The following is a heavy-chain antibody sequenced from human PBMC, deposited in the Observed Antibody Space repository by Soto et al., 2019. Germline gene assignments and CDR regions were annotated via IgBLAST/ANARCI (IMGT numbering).Heavy chain of an antibody. Sequence: QVQLVQSGAEVKKPGSSVKVSCKASGGTFSSYAISWVRQAPGQGLEWMGGIIPISGTANYAQKLQGRVTITADESTTTAYMELSSLRSEDTAMYYCARSQGSSTSLEIYYYYYYGMDVWGQGTTVTVSS. D-gene: IGHD2-2*01. V-gene: IGHV1-69*01. CDR3: ARSQGSSTSLEIYYYYYYGMDV. J-gene: IGHJ6*02. CDR1: GGTFSSYA. CDR2: IIPISGTA.